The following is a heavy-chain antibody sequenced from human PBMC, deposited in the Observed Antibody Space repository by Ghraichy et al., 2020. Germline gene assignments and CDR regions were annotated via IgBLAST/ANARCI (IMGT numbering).Heavy chain of an antibody. CDR3: TTRTLTGGYDSKEGGMDV. V-gene: IGHV3-15*01. Sequence: GGSLRLSCAASGFTFSNAWMSWVRQAPGKGLEWVGRIKSKTDGGTTDYAAPVKGRFTISRDDSKNTLYLQMNSLKTEDTAVYYCTTRTLTGGYDSKEGGMDVWGQGTTVTVSS. CDR1: GFTFSNAW. D-gene: IGHD3-22*01. CDR2: IKSKTDGGTT. J-gene: IGHJ6*02.